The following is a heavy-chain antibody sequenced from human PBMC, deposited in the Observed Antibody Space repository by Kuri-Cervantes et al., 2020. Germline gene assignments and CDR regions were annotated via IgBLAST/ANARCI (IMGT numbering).Heavy chain of an antibody. CDR2: IYHSGST. V-gene: IGHV4-30-2*01. Sequence: LRLSCAVSGGSISSGGYSWSWIRQPPGKGLEWIGYIYHSGSTYYNPSLKSRVTISVDRSKNQFSLKLSSVTAADTAVYYCARVGYYDSSGENWFDPWGQGTLVTVSS. CDR3: ARVGYYDSSGENWFDP. CDR1: GGSISSGGYS. D-gene: IGHD3-22*01. J-gene: IGHJ5*02.